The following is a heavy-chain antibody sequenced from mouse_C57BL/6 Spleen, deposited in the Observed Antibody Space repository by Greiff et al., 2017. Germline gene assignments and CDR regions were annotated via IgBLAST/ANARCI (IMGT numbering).Heavy chain of an antibody. D-gene: IGHD2-4*01. CDR2: IRLKSDNYAT. J-gene: IGHJ3*01. CDR3: TGSDYPVAY. Sequence: EVQLVESGGGLVQPGGSMKLSCVASGFTFSNYWMNWVRQSPEKGLEWVAQIRLKSDNYATHYAESVKGRFTISRDDSKSSVYLQMNNLRAEDTGIYYCTGSDYPVAYWGQGTLVTVSA. CDR1: GFTFSNYW. V-gene: IGHV6-3*01.